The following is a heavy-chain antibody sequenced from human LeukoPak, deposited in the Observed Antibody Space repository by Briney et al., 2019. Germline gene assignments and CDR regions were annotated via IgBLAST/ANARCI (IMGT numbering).Heavy chain of an antibody. Sequence: SETLSLTCTVSGVSISSYYWSWIRQPPGKGLEWIGYIYYSGSTNYNPSLKSRVTISVDTSKNQFSLKLSSVTAADTAVYYCARVDYGGNSGALLDYYYGMDVWGQGTTVTVSS. J-gene: IGHJ6*02. CDR2: IYYSGST. CDR1: GVSISSYY. V-gene: IGHV4-59*01. CDR3: ARVDYGGNSGALLDYYYGMDV. D-gene: IGHD4-23*01.